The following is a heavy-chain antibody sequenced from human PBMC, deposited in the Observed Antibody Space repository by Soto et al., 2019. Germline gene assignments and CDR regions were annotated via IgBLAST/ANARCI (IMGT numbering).Heavy chain of an antibody. J-gene: IGHJ6*02. D-gene: IGHD1-26*01. Sequence: QVQLHESGPGLVKPSGTLSLTCAVSGGSINTGDSITNGHWWGWVRQPPGKGLEWIGEIYHDGSSNYKTSLKRRVTMSVDNSKNPFSLTLRSVTAADTDIYYCARTVLRSRVGYFYSEMDTWGRATTV. V-gene: IGHV4-39*07. CDR1: GGSINTGDSITNGHW. CDR2: IYHDGSS. CDR3: ARTVLRSRVGYFYSEMDT.